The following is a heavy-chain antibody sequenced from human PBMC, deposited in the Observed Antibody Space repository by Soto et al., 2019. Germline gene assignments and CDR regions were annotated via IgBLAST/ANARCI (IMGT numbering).Heavy chain of an antibody. CDR1: GFTFSSYA. D-gene: IGHD4-17*01. CDR3: AKDLHGDYYFDY. V-gene: IGHV3-23*01. CDR2: ISGSGGST. Sequence: LRLSCAASGFTFSSYAMSWVRQAPGKGLEWVSAISGSGGSTYYADSVKGRFTISRDNSKNTLYLQMSSLRAEDTAVYYCAKDLHGDYYFDYWGQGTLVTVSS. J-gene: IGHJ4*02.